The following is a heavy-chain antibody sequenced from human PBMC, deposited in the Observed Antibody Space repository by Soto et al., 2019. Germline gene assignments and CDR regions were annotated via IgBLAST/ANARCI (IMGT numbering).Heavy chain of an antibody. Sequence: SETLSLTCTVSGGSISSGGYYWSWIRQHPGKGLEWIGYIYYSGSTYYNPSLKSRVTISVDTSKNQFSLKLSSVTAADTAVYYCAREEIYYDSSGYFDYWGQGTLVTVSS. CDR2: IYYSGST. CDR3: AREEIYYDSSGYFDY. J-gene: IGHJ4*02. CDR1: GGSISSGGYY. V-gene: IGHV4-31*03. D-gene: IGHD3-22*01.